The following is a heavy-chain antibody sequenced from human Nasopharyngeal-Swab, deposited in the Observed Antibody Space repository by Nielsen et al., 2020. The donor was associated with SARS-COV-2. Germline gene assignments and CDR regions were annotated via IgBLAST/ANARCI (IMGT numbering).Heavy chain of an antibody. CDR2: IYHSGST. CDR3: ARAEAAVGTGWLDS. D-gene: IGHD6-13*01. Sequence: SETLSLTCAVSGGSISSSNWWSWVRQPPGKGLEWIGEIYHSGSTNYNPSLKSRVTISVDKSKNQFSLKLSSVTAADTAVYYCARAEAAVGTGWLDSWGQGTLVTVSS. V-gene: IGHV4-4*02. J-gene: IGHJ4*02. CDR1: GGSISSSNW.